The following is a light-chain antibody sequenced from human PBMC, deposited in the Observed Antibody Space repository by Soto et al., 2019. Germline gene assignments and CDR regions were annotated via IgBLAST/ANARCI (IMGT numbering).Light chain of an antibody. Sequence: EIVPTQSPATLSVSPGERVTLSCRASQGVDINLVWYQQKPGQAPRLLIYGASTRAADMPGTFSGRGSGTEFTLTIPSLRPEDFAVYSCQQYRSWPRTFGQGTKVDIK. J-gene: IGKJ1*01. CDR3: QQYRSWPRT. CDR1: QGVDIN. V-gene: IGKV3-15*01. CDR2: GAS.